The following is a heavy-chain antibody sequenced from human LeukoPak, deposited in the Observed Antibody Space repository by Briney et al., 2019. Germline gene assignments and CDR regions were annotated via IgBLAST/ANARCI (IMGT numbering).Heavy chain of an antibody. Sequence: GGSLRLSCAASGFTFSSYAMSWVRQAPGKGLEWVAAISTTSGNIYYADSVKGRFTISRDNAKNSLYLRMNSLRVEDTALYYCARRAPSHDFDDWGQGTLVTVSS. CDR3: ARRAPSHDFDD. CDR1: GFTFSSYA. V-gene: IGHV3-21*01. CDR2: ISTTSGNI. J-gene: IGHJ4*02.